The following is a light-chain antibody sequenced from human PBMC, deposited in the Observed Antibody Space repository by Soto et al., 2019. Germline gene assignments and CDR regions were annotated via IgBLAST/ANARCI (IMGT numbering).Light chain of an antibody. CDR1: SRDVGFYNY. V-gene: IGLV2-14*01. Sequence: QSALTQPASVSGSPGQSITISCTGTSRDVGFYNYVCWYQQHPGKAPKLMIHDVSNRPSGVSNRFSGSKSGNTASLTISGLQAEDEADYYCSSYTSSGTWVFGGGIKLTVL. J-gene: IGLJ3*02. CDR2: DVS. CDR3: SSYTSSGTWV.